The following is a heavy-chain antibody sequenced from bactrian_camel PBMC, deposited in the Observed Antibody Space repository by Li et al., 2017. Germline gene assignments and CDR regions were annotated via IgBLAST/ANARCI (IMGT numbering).Heavy chain of an antibody. CDR2: INSGGGST. J-gene: IGHJ6*01. CDR3: AAGAPIGGSWWSWGY. CDR1: GFTFGKYH. Sequence: QLVESGGGLVQPGGSLRLSCTASGFTFGKYHMSWVRQAPGKGLEWVSAINSGGGSTYYADSVKGRFTISRDNAKNTLYLQMNSLKTEDTAVYFCAAGAPIGGSWWSWGYWDQGTQVTV. V-gene: IGHV3S40*01. D-gene: IGHD6*01.